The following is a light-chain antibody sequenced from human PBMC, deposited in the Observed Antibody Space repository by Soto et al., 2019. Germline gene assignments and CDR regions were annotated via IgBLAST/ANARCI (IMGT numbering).Light chain of an antibody. CDR3: QQYYRIPYT. Sequence: DIVMTQSPDSLAVSLGERATINCKSSQSVLSSSNNKNFLAWYQQKPGQSPKLLIYWASTRESGVPDRFSGSGYGTHFTLTISSLQAEDVAVYYCQQYYRIPYTFGQGTKLEIK. V-gene: IGKV4-1*01. CDR2: WAS. CDR1: QSVLSSSNNKNF. J-gene: IGKJ2*01.